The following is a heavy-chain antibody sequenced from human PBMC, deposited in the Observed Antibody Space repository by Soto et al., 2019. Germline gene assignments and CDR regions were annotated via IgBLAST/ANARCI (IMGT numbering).Heavy chain of an antibody. V-gene: IGHV3-23*01. CDR1: GFTLGNHA. CDR2: ISGSDGST. J-gene: IGHJ4*02. Sequence: GGSLRLSCTASGFTLGNHAMSWVRQAPGKGLEWVSVISGSDGSTYYADSVGGRFTISRDNSKNTLYLQMSSLRAEDTAVYYCASPPRATVTDNIFDFWGPGTLVTVSS. CDR3: ASPPRATVTDNIFDF. D-gene: IGHD4-17*01.